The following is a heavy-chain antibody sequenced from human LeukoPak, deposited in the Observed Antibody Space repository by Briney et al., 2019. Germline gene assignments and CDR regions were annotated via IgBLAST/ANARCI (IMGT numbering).Heavy chain of an antibody. Sequence: GRSLRLSCAASGFTFDDYAMHWVRQAPGKGLEWVSAISGSGGSTYYADSVKGRFTISRDNSKNTLYLQMNSLRAEDTAVYYCAKAPYYDILTGYYYYYMDVWGKGTRSPSP. J-gene: IGHJ6*03. V-gene: IGHV3-23*01. CDR2: ISGSGGST. D-gene: IGHD3-9*01. CDR1: GFTFDDYA. CDR3: AKAPYYDILTGYYYYYMDV.